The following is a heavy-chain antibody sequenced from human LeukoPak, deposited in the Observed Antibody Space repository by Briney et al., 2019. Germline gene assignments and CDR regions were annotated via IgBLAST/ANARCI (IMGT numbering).Heavy chain of an antibody. Sequence: GGSLRLSCAASGFTFDDYAMHWVRQAPGKGLEWVSLISWDGGSTYYADSVKGRFTISRDNSKNSLYLQMNSLRAEDTALYYCAKDISGEGEGGDYWGQGTLVTVSS. D-gene: IGHD3-16*01. CDR2: ISWDGGST. J-gene: IGHJ4*02. CDR1: GFTFDDYA. V-gene: IGHV3-43D*03. CDR3: AKDISGEGEGGDY.